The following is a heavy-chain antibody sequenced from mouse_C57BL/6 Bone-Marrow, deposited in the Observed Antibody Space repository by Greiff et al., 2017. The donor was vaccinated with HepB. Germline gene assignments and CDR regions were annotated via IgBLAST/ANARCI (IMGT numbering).Heavy chain of an antibody. D-gene: IGHD3-3*01. V-gene: IGHV1-50*01. Sequence: QVQLQQPGAELVKPGASVKLSCKASGYTLTSYWMQWVKQRPGQGLAWIGEFDPSDSYTNYNQKFKGKATLTVDTSASTAYMQLSSLTSEDSAVYYCASGADRFAYWGQGTLVTVSA. CDR2: FDPSDSYT. CDR1: GYTLTSYW. J-gene: IGHJ3*01. CDR3: ASGADRFAY.